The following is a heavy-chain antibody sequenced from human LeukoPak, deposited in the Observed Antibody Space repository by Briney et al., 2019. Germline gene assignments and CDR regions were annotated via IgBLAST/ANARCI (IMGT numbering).Heavy chain of an antibody. CDR2: IKQDGSDK. Sequence: GGSLRLSCAASGFTFSSYWMSWVRQAPGKGLEWVANIKQDGSDKYYVDSVKGRFTISRDNARNSLYLQMDSRRVEGTAVYYCARDIAVAGDDYWGQGSLVSVSS. V-gene: IGHV3-7*04. CDR3: ARDIAVAGDDY. D-gene: IGHD6-19*01. CDR1: GFTFSSYW. J-gene: IGHJ4*02.